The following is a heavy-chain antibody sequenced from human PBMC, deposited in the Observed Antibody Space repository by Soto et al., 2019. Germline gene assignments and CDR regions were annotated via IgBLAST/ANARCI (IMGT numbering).Heavy chain of an antibody. CDR2: IRNKAGSYNT. V-gene: IGHV3-72*01. J-gene: IGHJ4*02. CDR3: LGCGSSAFGS. Sequence: GGSLRLSCAASGFTFSNHFMDWVRQAPGKGLEWVGLIRNKAGSYNTEYAASVRGRFTISRDDSENTLYLQMNSLKTEHTAVYYCLGCGSSAFGSRGPGSLVTVSS. D-gene: IGHD6-6*01. CDR1: GFTFSNHF.